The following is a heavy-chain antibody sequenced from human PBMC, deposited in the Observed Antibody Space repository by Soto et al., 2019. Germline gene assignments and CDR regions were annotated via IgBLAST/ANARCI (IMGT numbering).Heavy chain of an antibody. D-gene: IGHD3-10*01. CDR2: IYWDEDK. CDR3: ARRIHISTTRGGIQYYFVY. CDR1: GFSRTTSGVG. Sequence: QITLNESGPPLVKPTQTLTLTSTFLGFSRTTSGVGVGWVRQPPGKALQCLALIYWDEDKRYSPSLKSRHTITMDNSKNQVVLTMTHMDSVDTAIYYGARRIHISTTRGGIQYYFVYWGQGTLVTVSS. J-gene: IGHJ4*02. V-gene: IGHV2-5*02.